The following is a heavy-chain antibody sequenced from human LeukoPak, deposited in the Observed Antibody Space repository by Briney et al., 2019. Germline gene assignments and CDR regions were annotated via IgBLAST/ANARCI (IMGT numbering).Heavy chain of an antibody. V-gene: IGHV3-23*01. CDR2: ISGSGGST. Sequence: PGGCLRLSCAASGFTFSSYAMSWVRQAPGKGLEWVSAISGSGGSTYYADSVKGRFTISRDNSKNTLYLQMNSLRAEDTAVYYCAKDTFWSGSNWFDPWGQGTLVTVSS. CDR3: AKDTFWSGSNWFDP. D-gene: IGHD3-3*01. J-gene: IGHJ5*02. CDR1: GFTFSSYA.